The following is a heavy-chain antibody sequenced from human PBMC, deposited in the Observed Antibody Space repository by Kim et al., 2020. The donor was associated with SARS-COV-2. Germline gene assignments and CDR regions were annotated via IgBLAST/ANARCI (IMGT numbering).Heavy chain of an antibody. D-gene: IGHD2-15*01. Sequence: GRFTISRDNAMNSLYLQMNSLRAEDTAVYYCARSEYCSGGSCYYYYYGMDVWGQGTTVTVSS. J-gene: IGHJ6*02. V-gene: IGHV3-7*04. CDR3: ARSEYCSGGSCYYYYYGMDV.